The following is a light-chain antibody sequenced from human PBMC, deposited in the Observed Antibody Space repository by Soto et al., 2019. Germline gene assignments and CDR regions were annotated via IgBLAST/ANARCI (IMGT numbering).Light chain of an antibody. Sequence: QSALTQSAPVSGSPGQSITISCTGTSSDIGGYNYVSWYQQHPDKAPKLMIFEVSNRPSGVSNRFSGSKSGNTASLTISGLLPEDEADYYCSSYTTSSTVAFGGGTKVTVL. CDR1: SSDIGGYNY. CDR2: EVS. V-gene: IGLV2-14*01. CDR3: SSYTTSSTVA. J-gene: IGLJ2*01.